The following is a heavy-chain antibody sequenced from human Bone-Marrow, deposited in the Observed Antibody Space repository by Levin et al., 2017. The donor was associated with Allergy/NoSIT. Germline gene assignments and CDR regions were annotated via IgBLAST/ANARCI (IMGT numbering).Heavy chain of an antibody. CDR3: AREVGRSGYFDY. V-gene: IGHV4-39*07. J-gene: IGHJ4*02. CDR2: IYYSGTT. Sequence: PSETLSLTCTVSGDSIRSSSYYWGWIRQPPGKGLEWIGDIYYSGTTDYNPSLKSRVTMSVDTSMNKFSLKLTSVTAADTAVYYCAREVGRSGYFDYWGQGTLVTVSS. CDR1: GDSIRSSSYY. D-gene: IGHD2-15*01.